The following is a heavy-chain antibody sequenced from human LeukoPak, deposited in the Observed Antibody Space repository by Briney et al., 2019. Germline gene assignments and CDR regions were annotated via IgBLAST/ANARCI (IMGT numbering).Heavy chain of an antibody. CDR1: GFTFSGYA. V-gene: IGHV3-74*01. J-gene: IGHJ4*02. CDR2: IKSDGSNS. D-gene: IGHD3-10*01. Sequence: GGSLRLSCAASGFTFSGYAMSWVRQAPGTGLVWVSRIKSDGSNSNYADCVKGRFTISRDNAKNTLYLQMNSLRAEDTAVYHCVRVGGRSSIGGDCWGQGTLVTVSS. CDR3: VRVGGRSSIGGDC.